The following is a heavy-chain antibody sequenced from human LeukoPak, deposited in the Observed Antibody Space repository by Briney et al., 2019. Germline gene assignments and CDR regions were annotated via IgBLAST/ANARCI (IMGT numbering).Heavy chain of an antibody. CDR1: GFTFSSYA. D-gene: IGHD3-10*01. J-gene: IGHJ6*02. Sequence: GGSLRLSCAASGFTFSSYAMHWVRQAPGKGLEWVAVISYDGSNKYYADSVKGRFTISRDNSKNTLYLQMNSLRAEDTAVYYCARGPQSLWFGAGASYYGMDVWGQGTTVTVSS. CDR2: ISYDGSNK. CDR3: ARGPQSLWFGAGASYYGMDV. V-gene: IGHV3-30-3*01.